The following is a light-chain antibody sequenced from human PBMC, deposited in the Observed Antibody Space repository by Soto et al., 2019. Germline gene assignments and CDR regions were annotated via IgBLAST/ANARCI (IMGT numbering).Light chain of an antibody. J-gene: IGKJ1*01. Sequence: DIQMTQSPSSLSPSVGDRFTITCRASGSISDWLAWYQQKPGKAPELLIFDASNLKSGVSSRFSGSGSGTEFTLTISRLQPDDVATYYCLQYSSHSWTFGQGTKVDI. CDR2: DAS. CDR3: LQYSSHSWT. CDR1: GSISDW. V-gene: IGKV1-5*01.